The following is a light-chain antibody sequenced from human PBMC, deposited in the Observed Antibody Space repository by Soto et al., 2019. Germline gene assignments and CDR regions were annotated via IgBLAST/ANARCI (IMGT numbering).Light chain of an antibody. V-gene: IGKV1-39*01. J-gene: IGKJ1*01. CDR2: TTS. Sequence: DIQMTQSPSSVSASVGDRVTITCRASQSISRYLNWYQQKPGKAPKLLIYTTSSLQSGVPSRFSGSGSGTDFTLTISSLHPEDFATYYCQQTYSTWTFGQGTKVDIK. CDR1: QSISRY. CDR3: QQTYSTWT.